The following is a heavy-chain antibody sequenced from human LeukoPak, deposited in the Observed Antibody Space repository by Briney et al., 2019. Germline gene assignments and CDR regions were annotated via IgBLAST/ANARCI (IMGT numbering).Heavy chain of an antibody. CDR2: ISWNSGSI. Sequence: GGSLRLSCAASGFTFDDYAMHWVRQAPGKGLEWVSGISWNSGSIGYADSVKGRFTISRDNAKNSLYLQMNSLRAEDTALYYCANLSLLWFGELHDYWGQGTLVTVSS. V-gene: IGHV3-9*01. CDR3: ANLSLLWFGELHDY. D-gene: IGHD3-10*01. J-gene: IGHJ4*02. CDR1: GFTFDDYA.